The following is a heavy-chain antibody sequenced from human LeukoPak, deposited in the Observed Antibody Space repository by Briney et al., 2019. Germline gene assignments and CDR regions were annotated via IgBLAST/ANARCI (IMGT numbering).Heavy chain of an antibody. CDR3: AKDKTDFGDYSYMDV. CDR1: GFTFSSYT. D-gene: IGHD4-17*01. V-gene: IGHV3-30*02. J-gene: IGHJ6*03. Sequence: GGSLRLSCAASGFTFSSYTMHWVRQAPGKGLEWVAFIRYDGSNKYCADSVKGRFTVSRDNSKNTLYLQMNSLRAEDAAVYYCAKDKTDFGDYSYMDVWGKGTSVTVSS. CDR2: IRYDGSNK.